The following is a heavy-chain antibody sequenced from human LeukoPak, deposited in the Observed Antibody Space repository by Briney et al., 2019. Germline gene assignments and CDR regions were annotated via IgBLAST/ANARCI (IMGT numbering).Heavy chain of an antibody. Sequence: GGSLRLSCAVSGLTVSGNYMTWVRQAPGKGLEWVSVIYSGGSTYYADSVKGRFTISRDTSKNTLYLQMNSLRAEDTAVYYCARDLSSVGLRNWFDPWGQGTLVTVSS. V-gene: IGHV3-66*01. CDR1: GLTVSGNY. CDR3: ARDLSSVGLRNWFDP. D-gene: IGHD1-26*01. CDR2: IYSGGST. J-gene: IGHJ5*02.